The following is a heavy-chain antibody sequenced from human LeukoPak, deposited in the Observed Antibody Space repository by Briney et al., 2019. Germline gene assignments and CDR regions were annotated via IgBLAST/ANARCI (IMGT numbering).Heavy chain of an antibody. CDR1: GFTFSSYA. V-gene: IGHV3-30*04. J-gene: IGHJ6*03. Sequence: GGSLGLSCAASGFTFSSYAMHWVRQAPGKGLEWVAVISYDGSNKYYADSVKGRFTISRDNSKNTLYLQMNSLRAEDTAVYYCAREGASQDYYMDVWGKGTTVTVSS. CDR2: ISYDGSNK. CDR3: AREGASQDYYMDV.